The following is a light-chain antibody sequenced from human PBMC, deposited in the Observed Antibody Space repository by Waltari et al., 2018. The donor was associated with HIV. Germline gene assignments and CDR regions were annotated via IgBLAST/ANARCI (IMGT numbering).Light chain of an antibody. CDR1: RSNIGGNY. J-gene: IGLJ2*01. Sequence: QSVLTQPPSASGTPGTRVTISCSGSRSNIGGNYVYWYQQLPGTAPKLLIYRNKQLLAGFPERFSCSKSVTSASMAISGLRSEDEADYYCASWDDSLSGYVVFGGGTKLTVL. CDR3: ASWDDSLSGYVV. V-gene: IGLV1-47*01. CDR2: RNK.